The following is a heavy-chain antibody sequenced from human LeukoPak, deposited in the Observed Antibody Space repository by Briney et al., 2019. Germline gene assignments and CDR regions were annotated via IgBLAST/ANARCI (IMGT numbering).Heavy chain of an antibody. CDR1: GFTFSSYS. D-gene: IGHD3-22*01. J-gene: IGHJ4*02. Sequence: GGSLRLSCAASGFTFSSYSMNWVRQAPGKGLEWVSYISGGSGTIYYADSVKGRFTISRDNAKNSLYLQMNSLRAEDTAVYYCARDQGENYDSSGYYPYWGQGTLVTVSS. CDR3: ARDQGENYDSSGYYPY. V-gene: IGHV3-48*01. CDR2: ISGGSGTI.